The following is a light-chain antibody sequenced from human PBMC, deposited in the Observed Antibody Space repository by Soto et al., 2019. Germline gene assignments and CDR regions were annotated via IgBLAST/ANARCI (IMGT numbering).Light chain of an antibody. CDR2: DVT. CDR3: SSYTSSSTLV. J-gene: IGLJ7*01. Sequence: QSALTQPAFVSGSPGQSITISCTGTSSDVGGYNFVSWYQQHPGKVPKLMIYDVTNRPSGVSNRFSGSKSGNTASLTISGLQAEDEADYYCSSYTSSSTLVFGTGTQLTVL. V-gene: IGLV2-14*01. CDR1: SSDVGGYNF.